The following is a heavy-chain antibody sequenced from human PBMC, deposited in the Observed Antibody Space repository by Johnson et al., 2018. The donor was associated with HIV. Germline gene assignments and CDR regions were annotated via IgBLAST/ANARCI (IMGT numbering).Heavy chain of an antibody. CDR2: IKSKSDGGTT. CDR3: TSRCVHFDWISAWLVSGHGFDI. D-gene: IGHD3-9*01. V-gene: IGHV3-15*01. CDR1: GFTFSNAW. J-gene: IGHJ3*02. Sequence: VQLVESGGGLVKPGGSLTLSCAASGFTFSNAWMNWVRQAPGKGLEWVGRIKSKSDGGTTDYGAPVKGRFTISRDDSKNRVYLQMKSLKPDDTAVYYCTSRCVHFDWISAWLVSGHGFDIWGHGTMVTVSS.